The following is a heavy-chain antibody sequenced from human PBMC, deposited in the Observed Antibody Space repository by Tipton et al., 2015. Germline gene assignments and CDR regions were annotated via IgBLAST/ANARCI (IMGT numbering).Heavy chain of an antibody. V-gene: IGHV3-23*01. J-gene: IGHJ4*02. CDR2: ISGSGGST. D-gene: IGHD6-19*01. CDR3: ARSIAQTSGWYGHFAS. Sequence: SLRLSCAASGFTFSSFAMSWVRQAPGKGLEWVSAISGSGGSTKYADFEKGRFTISRDNSKSTLYLQMNSLRAEDTAVYYCARSIAQTSGWYGHFASWGQGTLVTVSS. CDR1: GFTFSSFA.